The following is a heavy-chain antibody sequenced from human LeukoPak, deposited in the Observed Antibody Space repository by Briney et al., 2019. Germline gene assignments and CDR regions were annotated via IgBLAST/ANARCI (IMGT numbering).Heavy chain of an antibody. Sequence: GASVKVSCKASGGTFSSYAISWVRQAPGQGLEWMERIIPILGIANYAQKFQGRVTITADKSTSTAYMELSSLRSEDTAVYYCACGYSNYFAFDIWGQGTMVTVSS. CDR3: ACGYSNYFAFDI. CDR2: IIPILGIA. CDR1: GGTFSSYA. V-gene: IGHV1-69*04. D-gene: IGHD4-11*01. J-gene: IGHJ3*02.